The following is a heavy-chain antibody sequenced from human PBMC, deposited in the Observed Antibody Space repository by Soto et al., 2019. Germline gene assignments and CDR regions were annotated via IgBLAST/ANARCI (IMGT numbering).Heavy chain of an antibody. V-gene: IGHV3-30*18. J-gene: IGHJ4*02. CDR1: GFTFSSYG. CDR2: ISYDGSNK. Sequence: GGSVRLSCAASGFTFSSYGMHWDRHAPGEGLEWVAVISYDGSNKYYADSVKGRFTISRDNSKNTLYLQMNSLRAEDTAVYYCAKEGYYDSSGYLYYFDYWGQGTLVTVSS. CDR3: AKEGYYDSSGYLYYFDY. D-gene: IGHD3-22*01.